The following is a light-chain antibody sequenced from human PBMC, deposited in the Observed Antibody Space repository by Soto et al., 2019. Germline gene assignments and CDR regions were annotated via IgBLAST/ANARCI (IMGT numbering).Light chain of an antibody. CDR3: QHRRNWLT. Sequence: ELVLTQSPATLSLSPGERDTLSCRASQSVRTYLAWYQHKPGQAPRLLIYDASNRATGIPARFSGSGSGTDFTLTISGLDPEDFGVYYCQHRRNWLTFGGGTKVEIK. CDR1: QSVRTY. J-gene: IGKJ4*01. CDR2: DAS. V-gene: IGKV3-11*01.